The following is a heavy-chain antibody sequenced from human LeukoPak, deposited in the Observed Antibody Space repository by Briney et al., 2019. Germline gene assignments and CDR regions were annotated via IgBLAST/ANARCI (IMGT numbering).Heavy chain of an antibody. V-gene: IGHV3-7*03. Sequence: PGGSLRLSCAASGITFSGYWMSWVRQAPGKGLEWVANMKQDGSEKYYVDSVKGRFTISRDNAKNSLYLQMNSLRAEDTALYYCAKGSTMITFGGVNAPWGQGTLVTVSS. CDR1: GITFSGYW. CDR2: MKQDGSEK. CDR3: AKGSTMITFGGVNAP. D-gene: IGHD3-16*01. J-gene: IGHJ5*02.